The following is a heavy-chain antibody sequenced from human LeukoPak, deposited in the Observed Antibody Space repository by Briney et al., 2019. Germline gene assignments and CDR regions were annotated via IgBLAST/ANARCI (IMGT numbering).Heavy chain of an antibody. Sequence: PSETLSLTCTVSGGSISRSDYYWGWIRQPPGKGLEWIGSVYYSGRTYYNPSLKGQVTISVDTSKNQFSLKVSSVTAADTAVYFCARAIGFDDSGRYYPDYWGQGTLVSVSS. V-gene: IGHV4-39*01. CDR1: GGSISRSDYY. CDR2: VYYSGRT. J-gene: IGHJ4*01. CDR3: ARAIGFDDSGRYYPDY. D-gene: IGHD3-10*01.